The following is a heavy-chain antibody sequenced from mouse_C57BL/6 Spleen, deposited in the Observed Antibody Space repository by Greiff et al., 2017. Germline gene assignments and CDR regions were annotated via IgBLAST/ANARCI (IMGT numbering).Heavy chain of an antibody. Sequence: VQLQQPGAELVKPGASVKLSCKASGYTFTSYWMQWVKQRPGQGLEWIGEIDPSDSYTNYNQKFKGKATLTVDTSSSTAYMQLSSLTSEDSAVYYCASRKGDFDYWGQGTTLTVSS. CDR3: ASRKGDFDY. J-gene: IGHJ2*01. CDR1: GYTFTSYW. V-gene: IGHV1-50*01. CDR2: IDPSDSYT.